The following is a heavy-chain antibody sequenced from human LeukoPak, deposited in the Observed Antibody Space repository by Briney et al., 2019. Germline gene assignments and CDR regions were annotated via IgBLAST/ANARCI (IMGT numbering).Heavy chain of an antibody. Sequence: GGSLRLSCAASGFTFSSYAMSWVRQAPGKGLEWVSAISGSGGSTYYADSVKGRFTISRDNSKNTLYLQMNSLRAEDTAVYYCARDLWSYYGSGSFDYWGQGTLVTVSS. CDR1: GFTFSSYA. CDR3: ARDLWSYYGSGSFDY. D-gene: IGHD3-10*01. V-gene: IGHV3-23*01. CDR2: ISGSGGST. J-gene: IGHJ4*02.